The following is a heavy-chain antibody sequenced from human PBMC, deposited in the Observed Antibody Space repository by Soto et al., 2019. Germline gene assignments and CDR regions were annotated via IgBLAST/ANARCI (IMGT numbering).Heavy chain of an antibody. D-gene: IGHD3-22*01. J-gene: IGHJ3*02. CDR3: ARGDYYDTTGPFSDAFDI. CDR1: GFTFNNYG. CDR2: ISFDGRNT. V-gene: IGHV3-30*03. Sequence: PGGSLRLSCAASGFTFNNYGMHWVRQAPGKGLEWVVVISFDGRNTYYADSVKGRFTISRDNSKNTLYLQMTSLRAEDTAMYYCARGDYYDTTGPFSDAFDIWGQGTMVTVSS.